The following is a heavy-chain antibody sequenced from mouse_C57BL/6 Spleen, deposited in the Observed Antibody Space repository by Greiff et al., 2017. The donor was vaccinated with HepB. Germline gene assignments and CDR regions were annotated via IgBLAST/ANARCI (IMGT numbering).Heavy chain of an antibody. CDR3: ARDGTPRFAY. J-gene: IGHJ3*01. CDR1: GYTFTSYW. Sequence: VQLQQPGAELVRPGSSVKLSCKASGYTFTSYWMDWVKQRPGQGLEWIGNIYPSDSETHYNQKFKDKATLTVDKSSSTAYMQLSSLTSEDSAVYYCARDGTPRFAYWGQGTLVTVSA. CDR2: IYPSDSET. V-gene: IGHV1-61*01. D-gene: IGHD1-1*01.